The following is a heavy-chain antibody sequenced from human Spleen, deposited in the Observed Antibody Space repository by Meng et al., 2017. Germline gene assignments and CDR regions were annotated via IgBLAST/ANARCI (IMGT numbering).Heavy chain of an antibody. Sequence: SQTRSLTGAISGDSVSSNIAAWNWIRQSPSRGLEWLGRTYYRSKWYNDYALSVEGRIIINPDTSNNQFSLHLNSVTPEDTAVYYCARTLPKNYYFDLWGRGTLVTVSS. V-gene: IGHV6-1*01. CDR2: TYYRSKWYN. D-gene: IGHD1-7*01. CDR3: ARTLPKNYYFDL. J-gene: IGHJ2*01. CDR1: GDSVSSNIAA.